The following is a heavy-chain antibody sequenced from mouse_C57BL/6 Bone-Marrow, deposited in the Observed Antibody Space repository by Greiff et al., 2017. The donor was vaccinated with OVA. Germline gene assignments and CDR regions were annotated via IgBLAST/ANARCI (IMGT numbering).Heavy chain of an antibody. V-gene: IGHV14-4*01. CDR2: IDPEHGDT. J-gene: IGHJ2*01. CDR1: GFNIKDDY. CDR3: SGGITTVNY. D-gene: IGHD1-1*01. Sequence: VQLQQSGAELVRPGASVKLSCTASGFNIKDDYMHWVKQRPEQGLEWIGWIDPEHGDTAYASQFQGKATIPAATSSNTAYLQLTSLTAVDTAVNDGSGGITTVNYWGQGTTLTVSS.